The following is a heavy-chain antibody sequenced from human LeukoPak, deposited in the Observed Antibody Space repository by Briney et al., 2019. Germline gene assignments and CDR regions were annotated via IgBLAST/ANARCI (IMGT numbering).Heavy chain of an antibody. D-gene: IGHD1-26*01. Sequence: PGGSLRLSCAASGFTFSDYYMSWIRQAPGKGLEGVSYISSSGSTIYYADSVKGRFTISRDNAKNSLYLQMNSLRAEDTAVYYCARDYVGAITDWYFDLWGRGTLVTVSS. CDR2: ISSSGSTI. CDR3: ARDYVGAITDWYFDL. V-gene: IGHV3-11*04. J-gene: IGHJ2*01. CDR1: GFTFSDYY.